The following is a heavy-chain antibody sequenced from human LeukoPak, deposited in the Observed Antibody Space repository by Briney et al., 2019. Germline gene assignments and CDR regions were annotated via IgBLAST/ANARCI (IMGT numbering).Heavy chain of an antibody. V-gene: IGHV1-18*01. CDR2: ISAYNGNT. D-gene: IGHD3-10*01. Sequence: ASVKVSCTASGGTFSSYAISWVRQAPGQGLEWMGWISAYNGNTNYAQKLQGRVTMTTDTSTSTAYMELRSLRSDDTAVYYCARSRGWFGELSSLFDYWGQGTLVTVSS. J-gene: IGHJ4*02. CDR3: ARSRGWFGELSSLFDY. CDR1: GGTFSSYA.